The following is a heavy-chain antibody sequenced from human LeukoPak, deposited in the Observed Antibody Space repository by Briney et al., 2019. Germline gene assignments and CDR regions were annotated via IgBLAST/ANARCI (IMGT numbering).Heavy chain of an antibody. CDR3: ARDPYTVTTIYYYYMDV. CDR1: GFTFSSYG. J-gene: IGHJ6*03. Sequence: GGSLRLSCAASGFTFSSYGMSWVRQAPGKGLEWVSSISSSSSYIYYADSVKGRFTISRDNAKNPLYLQMNSLRAEDTAVYYCARDPYTVTTIYYYYMDVWGKGTTVTISS. D-gene: IGHD4-17*01. CDR2: ISSSSSYI. V-gene: IGHV3-21*01.